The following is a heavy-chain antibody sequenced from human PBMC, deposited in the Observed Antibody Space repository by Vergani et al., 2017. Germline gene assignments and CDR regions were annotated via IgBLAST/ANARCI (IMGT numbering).Heavy chain of an antibody. CDR2: IWYDGSNK. CDR3: ARWGNEKRLDS. Sequence: QVQLVESEGGVVQPGRSLTLSCVASGFTLSSHGMHWVRQAPGKVVEWVAVIWYDGSNKYYGDSVKGRFTISRDNSKNTLYLQMNSLRVEDTAVYYCARWGNEKRLDSWGQGTLVTVSS. V-gene: IGHV3-33*01. J-gene: IGHJ5*01. CDR1: GFTLSSHG. D-gene: IGHD1-1*01.